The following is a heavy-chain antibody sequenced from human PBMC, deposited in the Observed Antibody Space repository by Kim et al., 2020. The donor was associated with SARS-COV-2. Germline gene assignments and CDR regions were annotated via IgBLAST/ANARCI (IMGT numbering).Heavy chain of an antibody. D-gene: IGHD2-2*01. V-gene: IGHV3-30*07. J-gene: IGHJ4*02. CDR3: ARDLGYCSSTSCENDY. Sequence: SGKGRFTIPRDNSKNTLYLQMNSLRAEDTAVYYCARDLGYCSSTSCENDYWGQGTLVTVSS.